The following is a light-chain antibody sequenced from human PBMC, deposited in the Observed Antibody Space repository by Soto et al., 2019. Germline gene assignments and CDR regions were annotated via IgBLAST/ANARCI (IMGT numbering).Light chain of an antibody. CDR2: EVS. CDR1: SSDVGGYKY. J-gene: IGLJ1*01. V-gene: IGLV2-14*01. CDR3: SSYTSSSPCV. Sequence: QSALTQPASVSGSPGQSITISCTGTSSDVGGYKYVSWYQQHPGKAPKLMIYEVSNRPSGVSNRFSGSKSGNTASLTISGLQAEDEADYYRSSYTSSSPCVFGTGTKVTVL.